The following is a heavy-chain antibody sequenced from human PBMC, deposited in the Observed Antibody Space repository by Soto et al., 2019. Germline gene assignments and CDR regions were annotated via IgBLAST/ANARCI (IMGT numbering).Heavy chain of an antibody. D-gene: IGHD4-17*01. J-gene: IGHJ6*02. V-gene: IGHV3-33*03. CDR2: IWYDGSGQ. CDR3: AKDEVSRKYYGHSLDV. CDR1: GFTFSNYG. Sequence: QVQLVESGGGLVQPGRSLRRSCVVSGFTFSNYGMHWVRQAPGKGLEWVADIWYDGSGQRYAGSVQGRFTISRDNSKNTLYLQINSLRVEDTAVYYCAKDEVSRKYYGHSLDVWGQGTTVTVSS.